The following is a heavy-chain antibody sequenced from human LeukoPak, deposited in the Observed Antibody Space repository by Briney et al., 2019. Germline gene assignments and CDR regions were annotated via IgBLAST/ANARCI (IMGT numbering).Heavy chain of an antibody. V-gene: IGHV4-59*12. J-gene: IGHJ4*02. CDR1: GGSISSYY. D-gene: IGHD1-26*01. CDR3: AREDSGSYYS. CDR2: IYYSGST. Sequence: SETLSLTCTVSGGSISSYYWSWIRQPPGKGLEWIGSIYYSGSTYYNPSLKSRVTISVDTSKNQFSLKLSSVTAADTAVYYCAREDSGSYYSWGQGTLVTVSS.